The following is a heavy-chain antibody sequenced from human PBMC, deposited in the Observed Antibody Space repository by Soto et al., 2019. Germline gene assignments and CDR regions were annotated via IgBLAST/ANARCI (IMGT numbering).Heavy chain of an antibody. CDR3: ARGKGSSWYDTARY. CDR1: GYTFTSYD. V-gene: IGHV1-8*01. Sequence: GASVNVSCKASGYTFTSYDINWVRQATGQGIEWMGWMNPNSGNTGYAQKFQGRVTMTRNTSISTAYMELSSLRSEDTAVYYCARGKGSSWYDTARYWGQGTLVTVSS. D-gene: IGHD6-13*01. J-gene: IGHJ4*02. CDR2: MNPNSGNT.